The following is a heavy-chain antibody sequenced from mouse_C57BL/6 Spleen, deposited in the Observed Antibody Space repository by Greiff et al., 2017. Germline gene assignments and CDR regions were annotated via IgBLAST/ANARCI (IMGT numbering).Heavy chain of an antibody. CDR3: ARRRLTGTDYYAMDD. Sequence: VKLMESGPGLVAPSQSLSITCTVSGFSLTSYGVSWVRQPPGKGLEWLGVIWSGGSTDYNAAFISRLSISKDNSKSQVFFKMNSLQADDTAIYYCARRRLTGTDYYAMDDWGQGTSVTVSS. CDR1: GFSLTSYG. D-gene: IGHD4-1*01. J-gene: IGHJ4*01. V-gene: IGHV2-2*01. CDR2: IWSGGST.